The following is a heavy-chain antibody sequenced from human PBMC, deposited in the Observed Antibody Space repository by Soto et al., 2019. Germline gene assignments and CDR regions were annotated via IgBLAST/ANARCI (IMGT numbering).Heavy chain of an antibody. CDR1: GGSISTSRSY. CDR3: ARQPTTGDTDLWFDP. CDR2: IFYSGST. Sequence: QLQLLESGPGLVKASETLSLTCSVSGGSISTSRSYWAWIRQPPGKGLEWLANIFYSGSTFYNPSLASRVSVSVDTSKNEFSLKLRSVTAADTGVYYCARQPTTGDTDLWFDPWGQGTLVTVSS. D-gene: IGHD2-21*01. J-gene: IGHJ5*02. V-gene: IGHV4-39*01.